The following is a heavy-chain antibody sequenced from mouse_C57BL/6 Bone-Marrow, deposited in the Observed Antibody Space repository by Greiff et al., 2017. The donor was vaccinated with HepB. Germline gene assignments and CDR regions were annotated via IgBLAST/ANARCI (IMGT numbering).Heavy chain of an antibody. Sequence: QVQQKQSGPELVKPGASVKISCKASGYAFSSSWMNWVKQRPGKGLEWIGRIYPGDGDTNYNGKFKGKATLTADKSSSTAYMQLSRLTSEDSAVYFCARGSYYGSSAWVAYCGQGTLVTVSA. V-gene: IGHV1-82*01. CDR1: GYAFSSSW. CDR2: IYPGDGDT. CDR3: ARGSYYGSSAWVAY. D-gene: IGHD1-1*01. J-gene: IGHJ3*01.